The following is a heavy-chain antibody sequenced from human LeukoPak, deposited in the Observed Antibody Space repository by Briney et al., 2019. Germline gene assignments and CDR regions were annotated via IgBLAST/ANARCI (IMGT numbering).Heavy chain of an antibody. V-gene: IGHV3-23*01. CDR1: GFTFSSYA. D-gene: IGHD2-2*01. J-gene: IGHJ4*02. Sequence: GGSLRLSCAASGFTFSSYAMSWVRQAPGKGLEWVSAISDSASSTYYADSVKGRFAISRDNAKNTLYLQMNSLRAEDTAVYYCAKMPNGNYFDYWGQGTLVTVSS. CDR3: AKMPNGNYFDY. CDR2: ISDSASST.